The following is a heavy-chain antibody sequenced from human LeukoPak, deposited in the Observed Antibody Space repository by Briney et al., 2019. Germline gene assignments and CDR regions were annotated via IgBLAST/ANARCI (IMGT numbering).Heavy chain of an antibody. Sequence: GGSLRLSCAASGFTFSSYSMNWVRQAPGKGLEWVSSISSSSSYIYYADSVKGRFTISRDNAKNSLYLQMNSLRAEDTAVYYCARDTESYGYNLYFDYWGQGTLVTVSS. CDR1: GFTFSSYS. CDR3: ARDTESYGYNLYFDY. J-gene: IGHJ4*02. V-gene: IGHV3-21*01. CDR2: ISSSSSYI. D-gene: IGHD5-18*01.